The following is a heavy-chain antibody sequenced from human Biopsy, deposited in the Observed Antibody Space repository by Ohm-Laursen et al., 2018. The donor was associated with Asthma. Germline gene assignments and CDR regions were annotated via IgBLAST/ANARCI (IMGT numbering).Heavy chain of an antibody. Sequence: SQTLSLTCIVSGGSIRSHDWTWIRLPPGKGLEYIGDVSHTGSTNYNPSLKSRVTMSLDTSKNQFSLRLTSVTPADTAVYYCARLADRSGGACYSYGWFDPWGQGTRVTVSS. J-gene: IGHJ5*02. CDR3: ARLADRSGGACYSYGWFDP. CDR2: VSHTGST. D-gene: IGHD2-15*01. V-gene: IGHV4-59*11. CDR1: GGSIRSHD.